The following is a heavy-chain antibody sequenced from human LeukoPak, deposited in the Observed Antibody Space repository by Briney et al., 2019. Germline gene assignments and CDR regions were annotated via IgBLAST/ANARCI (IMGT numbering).Heavy chain of an antibody. CDR2: IYSGGST. J-gene: IGHJ4*02. V-gene: IGHV3-66*01. D-gene: IGHD3-22*01. CDR3: ASEPHRNYYDSSGYYFDY. CDR1: GFTVSSNY. Sequence: GGSLRFSCAASGFTVSSNYMSWVRRAPGKGLEWVSVIYSGGSTYYADSVKGRFTISRDNSKNTLYLEMNSLRAEDTAVYYCASEPHRNYYDSSGYYFDYWGQGTLVTVSS.